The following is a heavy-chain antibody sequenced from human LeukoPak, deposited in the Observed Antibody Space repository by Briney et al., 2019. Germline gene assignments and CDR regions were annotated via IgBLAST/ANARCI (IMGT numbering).Heavy chain of an antibody. V-gene: IGHV6-1*01. CDR1: RDSVSNNSAA. D-gene: IGHD6-13*01. CDR2: TYYRSKWYN. J-gene: IGHJ4*02. CDR3: ARGRSWGESGFDY. Sequence: SQTLSLTCAISRDSVSNNSAAWNWIRQSPSRGLEWLGRTYYRSKWYNDYAVSVKSRITIIPDTSKNQFSLQLSSVTPEDTAVYYCARGRSWGESGFDYWGQGTLVTVSS.